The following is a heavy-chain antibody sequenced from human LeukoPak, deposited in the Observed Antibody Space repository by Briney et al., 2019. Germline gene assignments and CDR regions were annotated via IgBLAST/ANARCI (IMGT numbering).Heavy chain of an antibody. Sequence: GGSPRLSCAASGFTFSSYWMHWVRQAPGKGLVWVSRINSDGSSTSYADSVKGRFTISRDNAKNTLYLQMNSLRAEDTAVYYCASSITIFGVVIPLGYWGQGTLVTVSS. J-gene: IGHJ4*02. CDR2: INSDGSST. V-gene: IGHV3-74*01. CDR3: ASSITIFGVVIPLGY. D-gene: IGHD3-3*01. CDR1: GFTFSSYW.